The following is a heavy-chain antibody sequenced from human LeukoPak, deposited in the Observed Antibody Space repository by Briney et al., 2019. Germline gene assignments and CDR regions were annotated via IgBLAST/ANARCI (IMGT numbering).Heavy chain of an antibody. V-gene: IGHV1-46*01. CDR1: GYSFTSYY. CDR2: VNPSGGMT. Sequence: ASVKVSCKASGYSFTSYYIHWVRQAPGQGLEWMGAVNPSGGMTRYAQNFHGRVTVTRDMSTSTVYMDLSSLRSDAAAVYFCARDLIGGANWFDPWGQGTLVTVSS. CDR3: ARDLIGGANWFDP. D-gene: IGHD3-22*01. J-gene: IGHJ5*02.